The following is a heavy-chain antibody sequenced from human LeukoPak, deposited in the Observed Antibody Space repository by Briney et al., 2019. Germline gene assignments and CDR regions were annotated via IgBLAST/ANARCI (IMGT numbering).Heavy chain of an antibody. Sequence: PSETLSLTCALYGGSSSGYYWSWIRHPPGKGREWIGEINHSGSTNYNPSLKSRVTISVDTSKNQFSLKLSSVTAANTAVYYCARGLVVVVPAATHPSHYDYWGQGTLVTVSS. J-gene: IGHJ4*02. CDR2: INHSGST. CDR3: ARGLVVVVPAATHPSHYDY. CDR1: GGSSSGYY. D-gene: IGHD2-2*01. V-gene: IGHV4-34*01.